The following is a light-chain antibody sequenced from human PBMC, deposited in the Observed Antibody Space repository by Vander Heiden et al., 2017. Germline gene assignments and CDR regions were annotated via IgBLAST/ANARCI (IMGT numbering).Light chain of an antibody. Sequence: SYELTQPPSVSVSPGQTASITCSGDKLGDKYACWYQQKPGKSPVLVIYQDSKRPSGIPERFSGSNSGNTATLTISGTQAMDEADYYCQAWDSSTVVCGGGTKL. J-gene: IGLJ2*01. CDR2: QDS. CDR1: KLGDKY. V-gene: IGLV3-1*01. CDR3: QAWDSSTVV.